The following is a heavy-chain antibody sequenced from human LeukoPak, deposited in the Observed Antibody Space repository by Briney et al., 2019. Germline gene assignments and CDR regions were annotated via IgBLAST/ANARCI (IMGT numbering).Heavy chain of an antibody. V-gene: IGHV1-2*04. J-gene: IGHJ3*02. D-gene: IGHD3-3*01. Sequence: ASVKVSCKASGGTFSSYAISWVRQAPGQGLEWMGWINPNSGGTNYAQKFQGWVTMTRDTSISTAYMELSRLRSDDTAVYYCARDHSDYDFWSGSDAFDIWGQGTMVTVSS. CDR3: ARDHSDYDFWSGSDAFDI. CDR1: GGTFSSYA. CDR2: INPNSGGT.